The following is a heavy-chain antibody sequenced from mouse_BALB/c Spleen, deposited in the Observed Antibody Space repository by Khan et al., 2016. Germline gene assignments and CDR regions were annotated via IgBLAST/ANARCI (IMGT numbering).Heavy chain of an antibody. Sequence: QVQLQQSGAELVRPGASVTLSCKASGYTFSDYEMHWVKQTPVHGLEWIGAIDPETGGTAYNQKFKGQATLTAGRSSSTAYMELRSLTSEHSAFYYGTRKGIFYGNYDFDSWGQGTTLTVSS. J-gene: IGHJ2*01. CDR1: GYTFSDYE. CDR3: TRKGIFYGNYDFDS. CDR2: IDPETGGT. D-gene: IGHD2-1*01. V-gene: IGHV1-15*01.